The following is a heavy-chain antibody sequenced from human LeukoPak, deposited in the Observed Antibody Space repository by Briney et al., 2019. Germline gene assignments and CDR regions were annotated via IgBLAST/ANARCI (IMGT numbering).Heavy chain of an antibody. V-gene: IGHV1-24*01. D-gene: IGHD2-21*01. J-gene: IGHJ5*02. CDR1: GYTLAGLS. CDR3: ATDYHIS. Sequence: ASVKVSCKVSGYTLAGLSMHWLRQVPGKGLEWMGNFDPEDGETIYAQIFQGRLTMTEDTSTDTAYMELSSLGSEDTAIYYCATDYHISWGQGTLVTVSS. CDR2: FDPEDGET.